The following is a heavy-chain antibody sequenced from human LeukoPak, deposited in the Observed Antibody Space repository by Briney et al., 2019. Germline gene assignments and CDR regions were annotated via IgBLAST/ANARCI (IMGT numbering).Heavy chain of an antibody. V-gene: IGHV4-59*01. J-gene: IGHJ3*02. Sequence: SETLSLTCTVSGGSISSYYWHWIRQPPGKGLEWIGYIYYSGSTNYNPSLKSRVTISVDTSKNQFSLKLSSVTAADTAVYYCARGMGHCGGDCRWRAFGIWGQGTVVTVSS. D-gene: IGHD2-21*01. CDR3: ARGMGHCGGDCRWRAFGI. CDR2: IYYSGST. CDR1: GGSISSYY.